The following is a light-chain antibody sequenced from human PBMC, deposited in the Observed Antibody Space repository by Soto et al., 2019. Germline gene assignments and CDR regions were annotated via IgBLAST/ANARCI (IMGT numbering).Light chain of an antibody. CDR2: GVS. CDR3: QQSFTTPLT. CDR1: QNIHSY. Sequence: DIQITQSPSSLSASVGDRVTITCRASQNIHSYLNWYKQTPGKPPELLIFGVSNLESGVPSRFSGSGSGTDFTLTIATLQREDFATYYCQQSFTTPLTFGGGTKVDI. V-gene: IGKV1-39*01. J-gene: IGKJ4*01.